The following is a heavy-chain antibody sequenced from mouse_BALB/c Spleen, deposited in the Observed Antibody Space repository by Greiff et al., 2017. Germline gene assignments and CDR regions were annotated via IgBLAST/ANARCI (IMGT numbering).Heavy chain of an antibody. CDR3: ASQYGNSYYAMDY. CDR2: IYPGSGST. J-gene: IGHJ4*01. CDR1: GYTFTDYV. D-gene: IGHD2-10*02. Sequence: VQLQQSGPELVKPGASVKMSCKASGYTFTDYVISWVKQRTGQGLEWIGEIYPGSGSTYYNEKFKGKATLTADKSSNTAYMQLSSLTSEDSAVYFCASQYGNSYYAMDYWGQGTSVTVSS. V-gene: IGHV1-77*01.